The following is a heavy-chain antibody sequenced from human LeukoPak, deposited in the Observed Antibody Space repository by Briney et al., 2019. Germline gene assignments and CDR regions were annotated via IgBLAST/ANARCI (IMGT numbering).Heavy chain of an antibody. V-gene: IGHV1-46*01. Sequence: ASVKVSCKASGYTFTSYYTHWVRQAPGQGLEWMGIINPSGGSTSYAQKFQGRVTMTRDTSTSTVYMELSSLRSEDTAVYYCAREYSSGYYYYGMDVWGQGTTVTVSS. J-gene: IGHJ6*02. CDR2: INPSGGST. D-gene: IGHD6-19*01. CDR1: GYTFTSYY. CDR3: AREYSSGYYYYGMDV.